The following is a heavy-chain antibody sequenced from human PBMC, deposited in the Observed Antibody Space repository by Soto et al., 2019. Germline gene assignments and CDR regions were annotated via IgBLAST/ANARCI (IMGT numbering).Heavy chain of an antibody. V-gene: IGHV1-69*02. CDR3: ARGGGGGSKPFDY. Sequence: QVQLVQSGAEVKKPGSSVKVSCKASEGPFSSYTISWVRQAPGQGLEWMGRIIPILGIANYAQKFQGRVTITADKSTSTAYMELSSLRSEDTAVYYCARGGGGGSKPFDYWGQGTLVTVSS. D-gene: IGHD6-13*01. J-gene: IGHJ4*02. CDR2: IIPILGIA. CDR1: EGPFSSYT.